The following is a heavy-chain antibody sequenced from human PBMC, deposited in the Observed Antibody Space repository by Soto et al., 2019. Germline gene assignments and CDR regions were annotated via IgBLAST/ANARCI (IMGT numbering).Heavy chain of an antibody. CDR2: IWYDGSNK. Sequence: QVQLVESGGGVVQPGRSLRLSCAASGFTFSSYGMHWVRQAPGKGLEWVAVIWYDGSNKYYADSVKGRFTISRDNSKNTLYLQMNGLRAEDTAVYYCARDQPTLGSDYWGQGTLVTVSS. D-gene: IGHD1-26*01. V-gene: IGHV3-33*01. J-gene: IGHJ4*02. CDR1: GFTFSSYG. CDR3: ARDQPTLGSDY.